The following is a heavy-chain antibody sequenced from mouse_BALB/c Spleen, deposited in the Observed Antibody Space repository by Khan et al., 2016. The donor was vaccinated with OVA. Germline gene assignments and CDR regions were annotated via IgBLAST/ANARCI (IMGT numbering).Heavy chain of an antibody. CDR2: INTYTGEP. CDR1: GYSFTNYG. CDR3: ARPPDFSVTLDY. V-gene: IGHV9-3-1*01. J-gene: IGHJ4*01. D-gene: IGHD2-12*01. Sequence: QIQLVQSGPELKKPGETVKISCKASGYSFTNYGMNWVKQSPGKALKWMGWINTYTGEPTYADEFKGRFAFSLETSANTAYLQINILKNEDTATYFCARPPDFSVTLDYWGQGTSVTVSS.